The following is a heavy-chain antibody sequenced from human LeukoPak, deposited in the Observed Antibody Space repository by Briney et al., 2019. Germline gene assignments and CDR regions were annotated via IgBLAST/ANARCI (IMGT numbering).Heavy chain of an antibody. J-gene: IGHJ3*02. CDR2: INHSGST. D-gene: IGHD4-23*01. CDR3: ASGVTPGAFDI. CDR1: GGSFSGYY. Sequence: SETLSLTCAVYGGSFSGYYWSWIRQPPGKGLEWIGEINHSGSTNYNPSLKSRVTISVDTSKNQFSLKLSSVTAADTAVYYCASGVTPGAFDIWGQGTMVTVSS. V-gene: IGHV4-34*01.